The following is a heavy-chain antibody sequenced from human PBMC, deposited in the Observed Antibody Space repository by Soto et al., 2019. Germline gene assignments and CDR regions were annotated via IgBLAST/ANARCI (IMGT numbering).Heavy chain of an antibody. D-gene: IGHD6-19*01. J-gene: IGHJ6*02. Sequence: EVQLSESGGGFVQPGGSLRLSCVASGFTFSSYWMSWVRQAPGKGLEWVANIKQDGSEKYYVDSVKDRFTISRDNAKNSLYLQMNSLRAEDSAVYYCARVYPGSGWPYHYYGMDVWGQGTTVTVSS. CDR2: IKQDGSEK. V-gene: IGHV3-7*01. CDR1: GFTFSSYW. CDR3: ARVYPGSGWPYHYYGMDV.